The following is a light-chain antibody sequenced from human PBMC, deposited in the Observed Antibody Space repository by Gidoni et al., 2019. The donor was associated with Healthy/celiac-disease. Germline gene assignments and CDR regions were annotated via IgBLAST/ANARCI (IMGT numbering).Light chain of an antibody. CDR2: GAS. J-gene: IGKJ1*01. V-gene: IGKV3-20*01. CDR1: QSVSSSY. Sequence: ETVLTQSPGTLSLSPGERATLSCRASQSVSSSYLAWYQQKPGQAPRPLIYGASSRATGIPERVSGSGSGTDFTLTISRLEPEDFAVYYCQQYGSSLWTFGQGTKVEIK. CDR3: QQYGSSLWT.